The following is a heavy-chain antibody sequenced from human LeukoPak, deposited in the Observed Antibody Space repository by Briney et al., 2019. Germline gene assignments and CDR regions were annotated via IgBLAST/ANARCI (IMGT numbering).Heavy chain of an antibody. CDR2: IFSNDEK. V-gene: IGHV2-26*01. D-gene: IGHD3-10*01. CDR1: GFSLSNARMG. J-gene: IGHJ5*02. Sequence: SGPVLVKPTETLTLTCTVFGFSLSNARMGVSWIRQPPGKALEWLAHIFSNDEKSYSTSLKSRLTISKDTSKSQVVLTMTNMDPVDTATYYCARIETRITMVRGVIRWFDPWGQGTLVTVSS. CDR3: ARIETRITMVRGVIRWFDP.